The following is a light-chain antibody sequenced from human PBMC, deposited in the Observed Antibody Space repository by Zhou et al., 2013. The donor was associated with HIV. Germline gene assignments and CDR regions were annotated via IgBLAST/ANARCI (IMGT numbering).Light chain of an antibody. J-gene: IGKJ5*01. CDR2: GAS. CDR1: QTIDNY. Sequence: DIQMTQSPTSLSASVGDRVTITCRPSQTIDNYLNWYQRKPGKAPKLLIYGASILHSGVPSRFSGSRSGTEFTLTISGLQPDDSAIYYCQQYNIYPITFGQGTRLEI. V-gene: IGKV1-5*01. CDR3: QQYNIYPIT.